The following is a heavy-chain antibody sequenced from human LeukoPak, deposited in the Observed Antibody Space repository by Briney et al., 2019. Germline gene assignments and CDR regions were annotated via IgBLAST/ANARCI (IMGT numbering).Heavy chain of an antibody. CDR3: ARVGYYDSLVY. Sequence: PSETLSLTCTVSGGSISSSSYYWGWIRQPPGKGLELIGSIYYSGSTYYNPSLKSRVTISVDTSKNQFSLKLSSVTAADTAVYYCARVGYYDSLVYWGQGTLVTVSS. D-gene: IGHD3-22*01. V-gene: IGHV4-39*07. CDR1: GGSISSSSYY. J-gene: IGHJ4*02. CDR2: IYYSGST.